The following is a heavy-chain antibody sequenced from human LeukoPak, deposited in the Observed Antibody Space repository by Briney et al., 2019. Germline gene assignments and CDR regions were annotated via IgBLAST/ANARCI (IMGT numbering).Heavy chain of an antibody. CDR3: AGDFQAARLHMFEF. Sequence: GASVKVSCKVSGGTFSDSTLSWVRQVPGQGLEWMGGIISISGSPNYAQGFQGRVTFTTDESTSTAYMELRSLTSEDTAVYYCAGDFQAARLHMFEFWGQGSLVTVSS. J-gene: IGHJ4*02. D-gene: IGHD6-6*01. CDR1: GGTFSDST. CDR2: IISISGSP. V-gene: IGHV1-69*05.